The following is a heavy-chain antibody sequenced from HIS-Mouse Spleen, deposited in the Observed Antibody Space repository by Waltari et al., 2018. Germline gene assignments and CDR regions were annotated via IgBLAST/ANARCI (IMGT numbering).Heavy chain of an antibody. D-gene: IGHD6-13*01. Sequence: QLQLQESGPGLVKPSETLSLTCTVSGGSISSSSSYWGWIRQPPGKGVEWIGSIYYSGTTYDNPSLRSRVIIALATSKNQFSLTLSSVTAADTAVYYCAREIPYSSSWYDWYFDLWGRGTLVTVSA. CDR1: GGSISSSSSY. CDR3: AREIPYSSSWYDWYFDL. J-gene: IGHJ2*01. V-gene: IGHV4-39*07. CDR2: IYYSGTT.